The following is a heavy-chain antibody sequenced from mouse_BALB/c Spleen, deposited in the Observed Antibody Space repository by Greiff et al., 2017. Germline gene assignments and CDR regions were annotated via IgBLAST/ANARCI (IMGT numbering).Heavy chain of an antibody. Sequence: VQLQQSGTVLARPGASVKMSCKASGYTFTSYWMHWVKQRPGQGLEWIGAIYPGNSDTSYNQKFKGKAKLTAVTSTSTAYMELSSLTNEDSAVYYCTRRLYYGSSYGCFDVWGAGTTVTVAS. V-gene: IGHV1-5*01. J-gene: IGHJ1*01. CDR3: TRRLYYGSSYGCFDV. D-gene: IGHD1-1*01. CDR1: GYTFTSYW. CDR2: IYPGNSDT.